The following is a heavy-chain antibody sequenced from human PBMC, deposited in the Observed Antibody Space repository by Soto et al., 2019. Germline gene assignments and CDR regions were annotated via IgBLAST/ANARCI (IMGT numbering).Heavy chain of an antibody. Sequence: GASVKVSCKASGYTFTSYGISWVRQAPGQGLEWMGWISAYNGNTNYAQKLQGRVTMTTDTSTSTAYMELRSLRSDDTAVYYCAKIIPTNYYYYGMDVWGQGTTVTVSS. CDR2: ISAYNGNT. CDR1: GYTFTSYG. D-gene: IGHD2-21*01. CDR3: AKIIPTNYYYYGMDV. V-gene: IGHV1-18*01. J-gene: IGHJ6*02.